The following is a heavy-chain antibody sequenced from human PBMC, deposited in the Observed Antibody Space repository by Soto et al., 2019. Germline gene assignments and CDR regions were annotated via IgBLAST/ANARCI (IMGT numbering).Heavy chain of an antibody. CDR3: ARLGSSAVTIRAWFDP. V-gene: IGHV5-51*01. CDR2: ICPGDSET. D-gene: IGHD2-2*01. J-gene: IGHJ5*02. Sequence: PGESLKISCKRSGYSFTSYWIAWVRQMPGKGLEWMGIICPGDSETRYGPSFQGQVTISADKSINTAYLQWSSLKASDTAMYYCARLGSSAVTIRAWFDPWGQGTLVTVSS. CDR1: GYSFTSYW.